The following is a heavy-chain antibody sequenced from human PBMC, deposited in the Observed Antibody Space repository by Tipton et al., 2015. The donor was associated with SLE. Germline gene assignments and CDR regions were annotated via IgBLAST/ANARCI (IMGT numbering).Heavy chain of an antibody. V-gene: IGHV4-4*07. CDR3: ARGKSHSSSWPYFDY. D-gene: IGHD6-13*01. CDR1: GGSISSYY. CDR2: IYTSGST. Sequence: TLSLTCTVSGGSISSYYWSWIRQPAGKGLEWIGRIYTSGSTKYSPPRKSRVTMSVDASKNQFSLRLSSVTAADTAVYYCARGKSHSSSWPYFDYWGQGTLVTVSS. J-gene: IGHJ4*02.